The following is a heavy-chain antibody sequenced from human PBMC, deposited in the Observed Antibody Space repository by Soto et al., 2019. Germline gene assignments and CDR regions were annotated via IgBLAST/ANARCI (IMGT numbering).Heavy chain of an antibody. CDR3: ARALFPWNDEDNWFDP. J-gene: IGHJ5*02. CDR1: GYTFTSYG. D-gene: IGHD1-1*01. Sequence: ASVKVSCKASGYTFTSYGISWVRQAPGQGLEWMGWISAYNGNTNYAQKLQGRVTMTTDTSTSTAYMELSSLRSEDTAVYYCARALFPWNDEDNWFDPWGQGTLVTVSS. CDR2: ISAYNGNT. V-gene: IGHV1-18*01.